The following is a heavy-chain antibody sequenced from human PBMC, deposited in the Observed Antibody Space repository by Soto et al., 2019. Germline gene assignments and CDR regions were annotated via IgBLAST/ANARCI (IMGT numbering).Heavy chain of an antibody. J-gene: IGHJ4*02. CDR2: ISYDGSNK. Sequence: QVPLVESGGGVVQPGRSLRLSCAASGFTFSSYGMHWVRQAPGKGLEWVAVISYDGSNKYYADSVKGRFTISRDNSKNTQYLQRNSMRAEDTSVYYCAKYLRKVVVAATVDYWGQGTLVTVSS. CDR1: GFTFSSYG. CDR3: AKYLRKVVVAATVDY. D-gene: IGHD2-15*01. V-gene: IGHV3-30*18.